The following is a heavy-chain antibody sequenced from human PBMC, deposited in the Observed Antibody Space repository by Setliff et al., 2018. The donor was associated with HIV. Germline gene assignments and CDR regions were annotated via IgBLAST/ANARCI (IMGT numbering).Heavy chain of an antibody. V-gene: IGHV4-59*12. CDR1: GFSFSSSS. Sequence: LRLSCAASGFSFSSSSMNWVRQRPGRGLEWIGYVFYSGTTYYNPSLKSRVTISVDTSKNQFSLKLSSVTAADTAVYYCARDHPANYYDSSGYPLYYYYMDVWGKGTTVTVSS. D-gene: IGHD3-22*01. CDR2: VFYSGTT. J-gene: IGHJ6*03. CDR3: ARDHPANYYDSSGYPLYYYYMDV.